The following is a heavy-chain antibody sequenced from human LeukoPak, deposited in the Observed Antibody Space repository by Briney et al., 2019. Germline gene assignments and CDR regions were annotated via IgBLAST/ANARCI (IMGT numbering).Heavy chain of an antibody. CDR3: ARAMVRGVIIPGY. J-gene: IGHJ4*02. CDR1: GYTFTSYD. V-gene: IGHV1-8*01. CDR2: MNPNSGNT. Sequence: ASVKVPCKASGYTFTSYDINWVRQATGQGLEWMGWMNPNSGNTGYAQKFQGRVTMTRNTSVSTAYMELSSLRSEDTAVYYCARAMVRGVIIPGYWGQGTLVTVSS. D-gene: IGHD3-10*01.